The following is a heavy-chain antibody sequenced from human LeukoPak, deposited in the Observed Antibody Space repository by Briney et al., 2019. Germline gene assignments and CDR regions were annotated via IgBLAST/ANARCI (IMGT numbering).Heavy chain of an antibody. CDR2: INTDGSST. CDR1: GFIFSSYW. J-gene: IGHJ3*02. D-gene: IGHD1-20*01. V-gene: IGHV3-74*01. CDR3: AKDITPYGLGAFDI. Sequence: GGSLRLSCAASGFIFSSYWMHWVRHAPGKGLVWVSRINTDGSSTSYADSVKRRFTISRDNAKNSLYLQMNSLSAEDTALYYCAKDITPYGLGAFDIWGQGTMVSVSS.